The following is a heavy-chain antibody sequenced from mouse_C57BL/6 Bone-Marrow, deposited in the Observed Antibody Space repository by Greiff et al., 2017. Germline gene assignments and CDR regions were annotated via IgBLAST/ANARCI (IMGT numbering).Heavy chain of an antibody. Sequence: EVQRVESGGGLVKPGGSLKLSCAASGFTFSSYTMSWVRQTPEKRLEWVATISGGGGNTYYPDSVKGRFTISRDNAKNTLYLQMSSLRSEDTALYYCAKRGPLWSYAMDYWGQGTSVTVSS. CDR1: GFTFSSYT. CDR2: ISGGGGNT. J-gene: IGHJ4*01. V-gene: IGHV5-9*01. D-gene: IGHD1-1*02. CDR3: AKRGPLWSYAMDY.